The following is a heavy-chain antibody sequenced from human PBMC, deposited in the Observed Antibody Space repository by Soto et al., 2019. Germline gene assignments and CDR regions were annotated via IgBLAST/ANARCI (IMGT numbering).Heavy chain of an antibody. CDR1: GYSFHTYE. CDR3: AREYGIDV. CDR2: SSGSNGNT. V-gene: IGHV1-18*03. Sequence: QVQLVQSGAEVKKPGASVNISCNASGYSFHTYEISWVRQAPGQGLAWVGSSSGSNGNTNYARKFRGRVTLASDKPTKTAFMEPRSLTGEDMDVYSCAREYGIDVWGQGTTVTVSS. J-gene: IGHJ6*02.